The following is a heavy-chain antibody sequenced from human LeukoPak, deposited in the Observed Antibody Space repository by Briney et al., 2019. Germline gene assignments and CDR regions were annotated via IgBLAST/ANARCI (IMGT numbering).Heavy chain of an antibody. J-gene: IGHJ5*02. V-gene: IGHV3-64*01. CDR2: ISSNGGST. D-gene: IGHD2-2*01. CDR1: GFTFSSYA. Sequence: GGSLRLSCAASGFTFSSYAMHWVRQAPGKGLEYVSAISSNGGSTYYANSVKGRFTISRDNSKNTLYLQMGSLRSEDTAVYYCARTQIVVVPAAMLTFDPWGQGTLVTVSS. CDR3: ARTQIVVVPAAMLTFDP.